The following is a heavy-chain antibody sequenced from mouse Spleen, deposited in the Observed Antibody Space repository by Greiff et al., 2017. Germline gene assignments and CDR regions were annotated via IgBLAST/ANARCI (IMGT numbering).Heavy chain of an antibody. J-gene: IGHJ3*01. Sequence: QVQLQQSGAELARPGASVKLSCKASGYTFTSYGISWVKQRTGQGLEWIGEIYPRSGNTYYNEKFKGKATLTADKSSSTAYMELRSLTSEDSAVYFCARKELTGPWFAYWGQGTLVTVSA. D-gene: IGHD4-1*01. CDR2: IYPRSGNT. CDR1: GYTFTSYG. V-gene: IGHV1-81*01. CDR3: ARKELTGPWFAY.